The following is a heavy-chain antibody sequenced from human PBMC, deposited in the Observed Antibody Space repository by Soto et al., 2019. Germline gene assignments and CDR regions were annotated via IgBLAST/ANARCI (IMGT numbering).Heavy chain of an antibody. J-gene: IGHJ6*02. Sequence: QMHLVQSGAEVKKPGSSVKVSCKASGGSFTYTLSWVRQAPGQGLEWMGGIIPIFGTTNYAQKFQGRVTITADESTKTAYMELSTLRSEDTAVYYCARLHSHGTYGMDVWDQGTTVTVSS. V-gene: IGHV1-69*01. CDR2: IIPIFGTT. CDR1: GGSFTYT. D-gene: IGHD5-18*01. CDR3: ARLHSHGTYGMDV.